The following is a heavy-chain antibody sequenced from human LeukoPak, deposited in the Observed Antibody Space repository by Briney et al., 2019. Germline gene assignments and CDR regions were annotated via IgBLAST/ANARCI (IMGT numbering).Heavy chain of an antibody. CDR3: ARDLGPDY. V-gene: IGHV3-23*01. J-gene: IGHJ4*02. Sequence: GGSLRLSCAASGVTFSTYAMRWIRQAPGKGLEWVSSIGGGGTTSYADSVKGRFIISRDLSKITVYLQMNSLRAEDTAVYYCARDLGPDYWGQGTLVTVSS. CDR1: GVTFSTYA. CDR2: IGGGGTT.